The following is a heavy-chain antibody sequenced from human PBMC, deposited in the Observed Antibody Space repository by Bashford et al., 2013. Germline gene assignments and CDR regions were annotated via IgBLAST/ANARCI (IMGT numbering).Heavy chain of an antibody. V-gene: IGHV3-33*01. D-gene: IGHD2-2*01. Sequence: VRQAPGKGLEWVAFIWYDGSNKYYADSVKGRFTISRDNSKNTLYLQMNSLRAEDTAVYYCARVGREGYCSSTSCFHFDNWGQGTLVTVSS. CDR2: IWYDGSNK. J-gene: IGHJ4*02. CDR3: ARVGREGYCSSTSCFHFDN.